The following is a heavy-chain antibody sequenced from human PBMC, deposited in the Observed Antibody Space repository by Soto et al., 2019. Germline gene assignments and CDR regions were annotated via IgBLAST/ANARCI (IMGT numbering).Heavy chain of an antibody. CDR1: GGSISSSGYY. CDR3: ARLPTAGRPGYFYYGMDV. CDR2: IYYRGGT. Sequence: SETLSLTCTVSGGSISSSGYYWGWIRQTPGKGPEWIGNIYYRGGTYYNPSLNSRVTISVDTSKNQCSLKLTSVTAADTAVYYCARLPTAGRPGYFYYGMDVWGQGTTVTGS. D-gene: IGHD6-13*01. V-gene: IGHV4-39*01. J-gene: IGHJ6*02.